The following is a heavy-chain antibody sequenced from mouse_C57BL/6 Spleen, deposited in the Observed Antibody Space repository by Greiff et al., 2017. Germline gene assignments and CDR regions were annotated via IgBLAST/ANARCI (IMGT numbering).Heavy chain of an antibody. CDR2: ISSGGDYI. Sequence: EVQLQESGEGLVKPGGSLKLSCAASGFTFSSYAMSWVRQTPEKRLEWVAYISSGGDYIYYADTVKGRFTISRDNARNTLYLQMSSLKSEDTAMYYCTRDPYYGSSPYYFDYWGQGTTLTVSS. CDR3: TRDPYYGSSPYYFDY. J-gene: IGHJ2*01. D-gene: IGHD1-1*01. V-gene: IGHV5-9-1*02. CDR1: GFTFSSYA.